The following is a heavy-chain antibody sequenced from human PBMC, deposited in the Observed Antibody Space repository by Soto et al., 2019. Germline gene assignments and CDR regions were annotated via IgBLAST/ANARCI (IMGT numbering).Heavy chain of an antibody. CDR1: GGTFSSYA. Sequence: QVQLVQSGAEVKKPGSSVNVSCKASGGTFSSYAINWVRQAPGQGLEWMGGIIAIFGTAGYAQKFQGRVTITADESTSTAYMELSSLRSEDTAVYYGARAVAGGVYFYYGMDVWGQGTTVTVSS. D-gene: IGHD6-19*01. CDR3: ARAVAGGVYFYYGMDV. CDR2: IIAIFGTA. V-gene: IGHV1-69*12. J-gene: IGHJ6*02.